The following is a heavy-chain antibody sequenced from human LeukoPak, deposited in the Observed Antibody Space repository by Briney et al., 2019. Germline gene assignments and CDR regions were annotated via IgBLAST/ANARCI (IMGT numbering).Heavy chain of an antibody. CDR2: IYHSGST. CDR3: ARVGYSYGFVDV. CDR1: GYSISSGYY. D-gene: IGHD5-18*01. Sequence: PSETLSLTCTVSGYSISSGYYWGWIRQPPGKGLEWIGSIYHSGSTYYNPSLKSRVTISVDTSKNQFSLKLSSVTAADTAVYYCARVGYSYGFVDVWGKGTTVTVSS. V-gene: IGHV4-38-2*02. J-gene: IGHJ6*04.